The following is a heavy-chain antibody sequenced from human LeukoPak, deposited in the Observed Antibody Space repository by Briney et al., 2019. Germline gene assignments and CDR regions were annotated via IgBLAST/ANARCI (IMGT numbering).Heavy chain of an antibody. Sequence: GGSLRLSCAASGFTISSDYMSWVRQAPGKGLEWVSVIYSGGSTYYADSVKGRFTISRDKSKNTVYLQMNSLRFEDTAMYYCARNRFDHWGQGTLVTVSS. CDR3: ARNRFDH. CDR1: GFTISSDY. V-gene: IGHV3-53*05. CDR2: IYSGGST. J-gene: IGHJ5*02.